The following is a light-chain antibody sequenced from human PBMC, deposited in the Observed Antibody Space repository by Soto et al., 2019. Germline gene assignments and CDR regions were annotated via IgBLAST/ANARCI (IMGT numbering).Light chain of an antibody. CDR1: QDISDF. Sequence: DIQMTQSPSSLSASVGDRVTITCRASQDISDFLAWYQQRPGKIPNLLVYDASTLQSGVPTRFSGSGSGTHFTLTISSLQPEDAASYYCQEYHSLLYTFGQGTKVEIK. CDR2: DAS. V-gene: IGKV1-27*01. CDR3: QEYHSLLYT. J-gene: IGKJ2*01.